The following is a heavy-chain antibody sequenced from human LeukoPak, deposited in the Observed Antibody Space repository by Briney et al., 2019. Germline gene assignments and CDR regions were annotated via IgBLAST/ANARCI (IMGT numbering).Heavy chain of an antibody. CDR1: GGSISSSTSY. J-gene: IGHJ4*02. Sequence: SETLSLTCTVSGGSISSSTSYWGWIRQSPGKGLEWIGSIYYSGSTYYNPSLKSRVTISVDTSKNQFSLKLSSVTAADTAVYYCAGSSGWYWGQGTLATVSS. V-gene: IGHV4-39*07. D-gene: IGHD6-19*01. CDR3: AGSSGWY. CDR2: IYYSGST.